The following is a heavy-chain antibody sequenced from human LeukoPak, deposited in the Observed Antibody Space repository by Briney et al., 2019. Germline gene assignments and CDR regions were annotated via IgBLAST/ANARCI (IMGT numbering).Heavy chain of an antibody. D-gene: IGHD1-14*01. J-gene: IGHJ5*02. CDR1: GFTFSSYG. CDR2: ISYDGSNK. Sequence: GRSLRLSCAAAGFTFSSYGMHWVGQAPGQGLAWVAVISYDGSNKYYADSVKGRFTISRDNSKNTLYLQMNSLRAEDTAVYYCAKNQFPGMGNWFDPWGQGTLVTVSS. CDR3: AKNQFPGMGNWFDP. V-gene: IGHV3-30*18.